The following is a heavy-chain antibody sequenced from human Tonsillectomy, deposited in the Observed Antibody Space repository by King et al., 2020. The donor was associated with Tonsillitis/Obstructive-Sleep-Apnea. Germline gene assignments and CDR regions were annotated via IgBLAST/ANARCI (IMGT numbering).Heavy chain of an antibody. CDR3: ARVHSYCSSTSCLDY. V-gene: IGHV1-18*01. J-gene: IGHJ4*02. CDR2: ISAYNGNT. D-gene: IGHD2-2*01. Sequence: QLVQSGAEVKKPGASVKVSCKASGYTFTSYGISWVRQAPGQGLEWMGWISAYNGNTNYAQKLQGRVTMTTDTYTSTAYMELRSLRSDDTAVYYCARVHSYCSSTSCLDYWGQGTLVTVSS. CDR1: GYTFTSYG.